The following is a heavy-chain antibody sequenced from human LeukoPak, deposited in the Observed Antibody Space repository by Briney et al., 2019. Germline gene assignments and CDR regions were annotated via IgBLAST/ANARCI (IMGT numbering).Heavy chain of an antibody. CDR2: INPNSGGT. CDR3: ARDPEYSSSSMVDY. CDR1: GYTFTSYY. Sequence: ASVKVSCKASGYTFTSYYMHWVRQAPGQGLEWMGWINPNSGGTNYAQKFQGRVTMTRDTSISTAYMELSRLRSDDTAVYYCARDPEYSSSSMVDYWGQGTLVTVSS. J-gene: IGHJ4*02. D-gene: IGHD6-6*01. V-gene: IGHV1-2*02.